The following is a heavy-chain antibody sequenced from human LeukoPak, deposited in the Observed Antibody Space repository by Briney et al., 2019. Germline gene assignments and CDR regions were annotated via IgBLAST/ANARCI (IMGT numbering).Heavy chain of an antibody. D-gene: IGHD3-10*02. J-gene: IGHJ4*02. CDR3: ATLLSSSYYFDY. V-gene: IGHV4-30-4*07. CDR1: GDSLSSGGYS. CDR2: IRYSGST. Sequence: SQTLSLTCEVSGDSLSSGGYSWSWIRQPPGKGLEWIGYIRYSGSTYYNPSLKSRLTMSVEASKTQFSLRLSSVTAADTAVYYCATLLSSSYYFDYWGQGTLVTVSS.